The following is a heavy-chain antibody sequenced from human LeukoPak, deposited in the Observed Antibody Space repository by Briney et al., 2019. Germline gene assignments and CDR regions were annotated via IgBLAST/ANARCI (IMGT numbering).Heavy chain of an antibody. J-gene: IGHJ4*02. Sequence: SVKVSCKASGGTFSSYAISWVRQAPGQGLEWMGGIIPIFGTANYAQKFQGRVTITADESTSTAYMELSSLRSEDTAVYYCAGDYDIAAAGTVYWGQGTLVTVSS. V-gene: IGHV1-69*13. CDR3: AGDYDIAAAGTVY. D-gene: IGHD6-13*01. CDR2: IIPIFGTA. CDR1: GGTFSSYA.